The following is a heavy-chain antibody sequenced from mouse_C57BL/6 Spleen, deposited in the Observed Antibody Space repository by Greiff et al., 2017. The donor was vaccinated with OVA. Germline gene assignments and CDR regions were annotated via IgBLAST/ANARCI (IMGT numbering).Heavy chain of an antibody. V-gene: IGHV10-1*01. Sequence: EVQGVQSGGGLVQPKGSLKLSCAASGFSFTTYAMNWVRQAPGQGLEWVARIRSKSNNYATYYDDSVKDRFTITRDDSQSMLYLQMNNLKTEYTAMYYCVEAFAHWGQGTLVTVSA. CDR1: GFSFTTYA. CDR3: VEAFAH. CDR2: IRSKSNNYAT. J-gene: IGHJ3*01.